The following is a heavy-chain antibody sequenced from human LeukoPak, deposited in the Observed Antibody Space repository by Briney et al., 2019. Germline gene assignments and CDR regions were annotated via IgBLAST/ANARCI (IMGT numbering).Heavy chain of an antibody. CDR3: ARDRGYDSHDFDY. CDR2: INPNSGGT. CDR1: GYTFTGYC. J-gene: IGHJ4*02. Sequence: ASVKVSCKASGYTFTGYCMHWVRQAPGQGLEWMGWINPNSGGTNYAQKFQGRVTMTRDTSISTAYMELSRLRSDDTAVYYCARDRGYDSHDFDYWGQGTLVTVSS. D-gene: IGHD3-22*01. V-gene: IGHV1-2*02.